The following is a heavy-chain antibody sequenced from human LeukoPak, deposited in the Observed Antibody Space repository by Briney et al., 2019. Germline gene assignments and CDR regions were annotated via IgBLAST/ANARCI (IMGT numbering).Heavy chain of an antibody. CDR2: IKPGGTTK. Sequence: PGGSLRLSCAASGFPFSSYSMTWVRQAPGKGLEWVANIKPGGTTKFYVDSVKGRFTISRDNSKNTLYLQMNSLRAEDTAVYYCARTVTVPAMRRFFDYWGQGTLVTVSS. CDR1: GFPFSSYS. CDR3: ARTVTVPAMRRFFDY. V-gene: IGHV3-7*03. D-gene: IGHD2-2*01. J-gene: IGHJ4*02.